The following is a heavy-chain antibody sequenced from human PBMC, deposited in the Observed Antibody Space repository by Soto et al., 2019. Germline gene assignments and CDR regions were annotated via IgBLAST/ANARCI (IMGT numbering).Heavy chain of an antibody. CDR1: GFSLRTSGVG. Sequence: QITLKESGPTLVKPTQTLTLTCTFSGFSLRTSGVGVGWIRQPPGKALEWLALIYWDDDKRYSPSLKSRLTITKDTSKNQVVLTMTNMDPVDTATYYCAHRQPRARGEYFQHWGQGTLVTVSS. CDR3: AHRQPRARGEYFQH. CDR2: IYWDDDK. V-gene: IGHV2-5*02. J-gene: IGHJ1*01. D-gene: IGHD6-6*01.